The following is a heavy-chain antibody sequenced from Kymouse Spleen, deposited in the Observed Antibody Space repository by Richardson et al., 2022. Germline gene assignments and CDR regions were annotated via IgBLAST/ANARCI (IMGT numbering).Heavy chain of an antibody. CDR3: ARPYGSGSDPHYYYYYGMDV. J-gene: IGHJ6*02. CDR1: GGSFSGYY. Sequence: QVQLQQWGAGLLKPSETLSLTCAVYGGSFSGYYWSWIRQPPGKGLEWIGEINHSGSTNYNPSLKSRVTISVDTSKNQFSLKLSSVTAADTAVYYCARPYGSGSDPHYYYYYGMDVWGQGTTVTVSS. CDR2: INHSGST. D-gene: IGHD3-10*01. V-gene: IGHV4-34*01.